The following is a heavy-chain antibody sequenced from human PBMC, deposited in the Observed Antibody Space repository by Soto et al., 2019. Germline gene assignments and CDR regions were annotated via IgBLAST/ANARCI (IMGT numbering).Heavy chain of an antibody. CDR3: ARTYVDTAMVNSAFDI. Sequence: GASVKVSCKASGYTXTSYYMHWVRQAPGQGLEWMGIINPSGGSTSYAQKFQGRVTMARDTSTSTVYMELSSLRSEDTAVYYCARTYVDTAMVNSAFDIWGQGTMVTVSS. V-gene: IGHV1-46*03. J-gene: IGHJ3*02. CDR1: GYTXTSYY. CDR2: INPSGGST. D-gene: IGHD5-18*01.